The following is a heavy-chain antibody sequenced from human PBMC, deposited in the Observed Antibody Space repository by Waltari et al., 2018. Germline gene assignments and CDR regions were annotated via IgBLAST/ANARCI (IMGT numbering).Heavy chain of an antibody. Sequence: QVQLVQSGAEVKKPGSSVKVSCKASGGTFSSYAISWVRQAPGQGLEWMGGIIPILGIANYAQKFQGRVTITADESTSTAYMELSSLRSEDTAVYYGARTTVTLKTYWYFDLWGRGTLVTVSS. CDR2: IIPILGIA. V-gene: IGHV1-69*04. CDR1: GGTFSSYA. J-gene: IGHJ2*01. D-gene: IGHD4-17*01. CDR3: ARTTVTLKTYWYFDL.